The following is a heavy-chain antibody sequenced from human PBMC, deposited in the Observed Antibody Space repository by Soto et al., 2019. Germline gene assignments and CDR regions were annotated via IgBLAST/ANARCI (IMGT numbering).Heavy chain of an antibody. D-gene: IGHD3-10*01. CDR3: ARLYRFGEPWAFDI. Sequence: PSETLSLTCAFYGWSFSGYYWSLIRQPPGKGLEWIGEINHSGSTNYNPSLKSRVTISVDTSKNQFSLKLSSVTAADTAVYYCARLYRFGEPWAFDIWGQGTMVTVSS. CDR2: INHSGST. J-gene: IGHJ3*02. V-gene: IGHV4-34*01. CDR1: GWSFSGYY.